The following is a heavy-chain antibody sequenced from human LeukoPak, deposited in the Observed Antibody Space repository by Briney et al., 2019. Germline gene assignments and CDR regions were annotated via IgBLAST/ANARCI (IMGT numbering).Heavy chain of an antibody. CDR2: IYTSGST. Sequence: SETLSLTCTVSGGSISSGSYYWSWIRQPAGKGLEWIGRIYTSGSTNYNPSLKSRVTISVDTSKNQFSLKLSSVTAADTAVYYCARDYYGSGSYWGYNWFDPWGQGTLVTVSS. CDR3: ARDYYGSGSYWGYNWFDP. D-gene: IGHD3-10*01. V-gene: IGHV4-61*02. CDR1: GGSISSGSYY. J-gene: IGHJ5*02.